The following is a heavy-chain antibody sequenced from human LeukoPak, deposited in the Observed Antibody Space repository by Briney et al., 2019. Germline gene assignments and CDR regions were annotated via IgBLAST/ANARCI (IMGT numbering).Heavy chain of an antibody. J-gene: IGHJ4*02. V-gene: IGHV3-30-3*01. CDR1: GFTFSSYA. D-gene: IGHD6-6*01. CDR2: ISYDGSNK. CDR3: ARDQAARPFYYFDY. Sequence: GRSLRLSCAASGFTFSSYAMHWVRQAPGKGLEWVAVISYDGSNKYYADSVKGRFTISRDNSKNTLYLQMNSLRAEDTAVYYCARDQAARPFYYFDYWGQGTLVTVSS.